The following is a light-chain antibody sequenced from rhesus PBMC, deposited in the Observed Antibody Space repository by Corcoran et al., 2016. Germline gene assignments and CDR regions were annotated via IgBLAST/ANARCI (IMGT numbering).Light chain of an antibody. CDR1: QGIAGW. CDR2: QAS. J-gene: IGKJ1*01. Sequence: DIQMTQSPSSLSASVGDRITIKCRASQGIAGWLAWYQQKPGKATKLLVYQASSLQSGVPSRFSGSGFGTEFTLTISSLQPADFATYYCQQYNSVPRTFGQGTRVEVK. CDR3: QQYNSVPRT. V-gene: IGKV1-21*01.